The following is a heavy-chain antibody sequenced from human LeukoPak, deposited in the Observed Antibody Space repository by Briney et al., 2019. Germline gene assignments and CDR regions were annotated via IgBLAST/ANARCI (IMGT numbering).Heavy chain of an antibody. CDR3: AREFRGSYALDY. J-gene: IGHJ4*02. D-gene: IGHD1-26*01. CDR1: GGSISSYY. CDR2: IYYSGST. V-gene: IGHV4-59*01. Sequence: PSETQSLTCTVSGGSISSYYWSWIRQPPGKGLEWIGYIYYSGSTNYNPSLKSRVTISVDTSKNQSSLKLSSVTAADTAVYYCAREFRGSYALDYWGQGTLVTVSS.